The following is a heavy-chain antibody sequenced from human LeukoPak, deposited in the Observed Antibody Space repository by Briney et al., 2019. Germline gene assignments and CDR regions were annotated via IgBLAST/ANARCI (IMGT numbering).Heavy chain of an antibody. CDR3: ARVRYFDWFFDS. D-gene: IGHD3-9*01. Sequence: SETLSLTCTVSGGSITSYYWSWIRQPPGKGLEWIGYISYSGSTNYNPSLKSRVTLSVDTSKNQFSLKLSSVTAADTAVHYCARVRYFDWFFDSWGQGTLVTVSS. CDR1: GGSITSYY. J-gene: IGHJ4*02. V-gene: IGHV4-59*01. CDR2: ISYSGST.